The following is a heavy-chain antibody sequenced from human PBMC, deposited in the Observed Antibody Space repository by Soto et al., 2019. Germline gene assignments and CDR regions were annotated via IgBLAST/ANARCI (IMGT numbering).Heavy chain of an antibody. CDR2: IWYDGSNK. Sequence: PGGSLRLSCAASGFTFSSYGMHWVRQAPGKGLEWVTVIWYDGSNKYYADSVKGRFTISRDNSKNTLYLQMNSLRAEDTAVYYYTRGNPQEAGAYDQYHYMDVCRKGTTVRVS. J-gene: IGHJ6*03. CDR1: GFTFSSYG. V-gene: IGHV3-33*01. D-gene: IGHD5-12*01. CDR3: TRGNPQEAGAYDQYHYMDV.